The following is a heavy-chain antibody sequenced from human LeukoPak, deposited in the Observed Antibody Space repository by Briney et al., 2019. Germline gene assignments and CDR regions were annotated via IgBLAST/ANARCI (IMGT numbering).Heavy chain of an antibody. V-gene: IGHV1-69*05. Sequence: ASVKVSCKASGGTFSSYAISWVRQAPGQGLEWMGGIIPILGTANYAQKFQGRVTITTDESTSTAYMELSSLRSEDTAVYYCASSNWNYPALPTIEFDYWGQGTLVTVSS. J-gene: IGHJ4*02. CDR3: ASSNWNYPALPTIEFDY. D-gene: IGHD1-7*01. CDR1: GGTFSSYA. CDR2: IIPILGTA.